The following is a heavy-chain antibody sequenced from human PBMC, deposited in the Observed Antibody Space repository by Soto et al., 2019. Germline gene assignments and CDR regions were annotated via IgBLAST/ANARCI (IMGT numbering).Heavy chain of an antibody. CDR2: INPFNPTGTST. CDR3: ARDLAAADH. J-gene: IGHJ4*02. Sequence: QVQLVQSGAEVKKPGASVKISCRASGYTFTNYYIHWVRQAPGQGLEWLGIINPFNPTGTSTNYAQRFQGSVTLTMDTSTSTVYMELSGLRSEDTAMFYCARDLAAADHWGKGTLVIVSS. V-gene: IGHV1-46*01. CDR1: GYTFTNYY. D-gene: IGHD6-13*01.